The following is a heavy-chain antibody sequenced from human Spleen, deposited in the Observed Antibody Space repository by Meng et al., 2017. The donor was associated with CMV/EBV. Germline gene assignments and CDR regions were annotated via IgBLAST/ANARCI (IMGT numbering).Heavy chain of an antibody. Sequence: GSLRLSCAVSGGSISSSNWWSWVRQPPGKGLEWIGEIYHSGSTNYNPSLKSRVTISVDKSKNQFSLKLSSVTAADTAVYYCARARDFWSGTYYFDYWGQGTLVTVSS. CDR3: ARARDFWSGTYYFDY. J-gene: IGHJ4*02. CDR2: IYHSGST. CDR1: GGSISSSNW. D-gene: IGHD3-3*01. V-gene: IGHV4-4*02.